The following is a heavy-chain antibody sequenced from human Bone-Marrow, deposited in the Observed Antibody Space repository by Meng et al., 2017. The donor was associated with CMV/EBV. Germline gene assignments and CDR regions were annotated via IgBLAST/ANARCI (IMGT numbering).Heavy chain of an antibody. CDR1: GGSISSYY. CDR3: ANYYDSSGYGIEI. Sequence: GSLRLSCTVSGGSISSYYWSWIRQPPGKGLEWIGYIYYSGSTNYNPSLKSRVTISVDTSKNQFSLKLSSVTAADTAVYYCANYYDSSGYGIEIWGQGTMVTVSS. CDR2: IYYSGST. V-gene: IGHV4-59*01. D-gene: IGHD3-22*01. J-gene: IGHJ3*02.